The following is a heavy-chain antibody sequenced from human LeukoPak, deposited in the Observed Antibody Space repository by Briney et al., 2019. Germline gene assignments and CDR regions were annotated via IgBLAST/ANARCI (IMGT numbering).Heavy chain of an antibody. CDR1: GFTFSSHA. V-gene: IGHV3-23*01. CDR2: ISERGVNT. J-gene: IGHJ4*02. Sequence: PGGSLRLSCAASGFTFSSHAMSWVRQAPGKGLEWVSSISERGVNTYYADSVKGHFTISRDNSKNTFYLQMNSLRAEDTAVYYCARGLIGFAYWGQGTLVTVSS. CDR3: ARGLIGFAY. D-gene: IGHD3-22*01.